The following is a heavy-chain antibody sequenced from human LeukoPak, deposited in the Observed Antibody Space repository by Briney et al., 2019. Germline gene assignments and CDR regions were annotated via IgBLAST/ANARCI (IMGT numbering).Heavy chain of an antibody. Sequence: ASETLSLTCTVSGGSISSYYWSWIRQPPGKGLEWIGHIYYSGSTNYNPSLKSRVTISIDTSKNQFSLRLSSVTAADTAVYYCARWEGLVLGMDVWGQGTTVTVSS. D-gene: IGHD6-6*01. J-gene: IGHJ6*02. CDR2: IYYSGST. CDR3: ARWEGLVLGMDV. V-gene: IGHV4-59*01. CDR1: GGSISSYY.